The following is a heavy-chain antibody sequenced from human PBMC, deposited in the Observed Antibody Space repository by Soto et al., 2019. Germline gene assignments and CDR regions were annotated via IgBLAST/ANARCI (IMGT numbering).Heavy chain of an antibody. Sequence: QVQLQESGPGLVKPSETLSLTCTVSGGSISSFYWSWIRQPPGTGLEWIGFVYYSGSTNYNPSLKCRVTISVDTSKNQFSLKLSSVTAADTAVYYCAREAPYRSQGFDYWGQGTLVTVSS. D-gene: IGHD3-16*02. V-gene: IGHV4-59*01. CDR1: GGSISSFY. CDR3: AREAPYRSQGFDY. CDR2: VYYSGST. J-gene: IGHJ4*02.